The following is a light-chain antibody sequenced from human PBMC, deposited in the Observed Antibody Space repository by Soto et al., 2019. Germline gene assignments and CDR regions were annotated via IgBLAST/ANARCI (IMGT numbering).Light chain of an antibody. J-gene: IGLJ3*02. CDR1: SSDVGDYTY. CDR3: CSYAGSYTWV. V-gene: IGLV2-11*01. CDR2: DVS. Sequence: QSALTQPRSVSGSPGQSVTISCTGTSSDVGDYTYVSWYQQHPGKAPKLMIYDVSERPSGVPDRFSGSKSGNTASLTISGLQAEDEADYYCCSYAGSYTWVFGGGTKLTVL.